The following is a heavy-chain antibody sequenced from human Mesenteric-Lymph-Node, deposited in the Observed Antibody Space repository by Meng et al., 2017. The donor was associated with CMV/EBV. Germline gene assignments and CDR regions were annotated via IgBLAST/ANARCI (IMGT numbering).Heavy chain of an antibody. CDR1: YTFTGYS. Sequence: YTFTGYSMHWVRQAPGQGLEWMGRINPNRGGTNYAQKFQGRVTMTRDTSISTAYMELSRLRSDDTAVYYCARSGYCSSTSCAYYFQHWGQGTLVTVSS. CDR3: ARSGYCSSTSCAYYFQH. CDR2: INPNRGGT. D-gene: IGHD2-2*01. J-gene: IGHJ1*01. V-gene: IGHV1-2*06.